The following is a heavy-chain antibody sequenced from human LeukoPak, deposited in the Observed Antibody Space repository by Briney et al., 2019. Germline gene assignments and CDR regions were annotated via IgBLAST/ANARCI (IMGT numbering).Heavy chain of an antibody. CDR2: IKQDGSEK. V-gene: IGHV3-7*01. CDR3: ARDRYDYVWGSYRGGNDAFDI. J-gene: IGHJ3*02. Sequence: GRSLRLSCAASGFTFSSYWMSWVRQAPGKGLEWVANIKQDGSEKYNVDSVTGRFTISRDSAKNALYLQMNSLRAEDTAVYYCARDRYDYVWGSYRGGNDAFDIWGQGTMVTVSS. D-gene: IGHD3-16*02. CDR1: GFTFSSYW.